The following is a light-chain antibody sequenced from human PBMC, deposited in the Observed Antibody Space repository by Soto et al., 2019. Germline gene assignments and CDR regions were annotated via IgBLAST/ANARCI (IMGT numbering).Light chain of an antibody. J-gene: IGLJ2*01. Sequence: QSALTQPPSASGSPGQSVTISCTGTTSDVGGYDYVSWYQQHPGKAPKLMIYEVSNRPSGVPDRFSGSKSGSTASLTVSGLQAEDEGDYYCSSYAGSNNLVVFGGGTKVTVL. CDR2: EVS. CDR1: TSDVGGYDY. CDR3: SSYAGSNNLVV. V-gene: IGLV2-8*01.